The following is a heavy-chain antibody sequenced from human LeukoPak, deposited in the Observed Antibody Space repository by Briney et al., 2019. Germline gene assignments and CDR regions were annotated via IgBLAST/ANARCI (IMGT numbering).Heavy chain of an antibody. Sequence: GGSLRLSCAASGFTFSSYGMHWVRQAPGKGLEWVAFIRYDGSNKYYADSVKGRFTISRDNSKNTLYMQMNRLRAEDTAVYYCAKDGDSGSYLDYYIDVLGKGATVPVSS. CDR1: GFTFSSYG. V-gene: IGHV3-30*02. J-gene: IGHJ6*03. CDR2: IRYDGSNK. CDR3: AKDGDSGSYLDYYIDV. D-gene: IGHD1-26*01.